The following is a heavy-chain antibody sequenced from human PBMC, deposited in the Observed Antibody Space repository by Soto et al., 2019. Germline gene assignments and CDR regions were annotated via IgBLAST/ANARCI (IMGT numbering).Heavy chain of an antibody. CDR1: GFSLSTSGVG. Sequence: QITLKESGPTLVKPTQTLTLTCTFSGFSLSTSGVGVGWIRQPPGKALEWLALIYWNDDKRYSSSLKNRLTITKDTSKNQVVLTVTNMDPVDTATYYCARQDSSSWNDYWGQGILFTVSS. CDR2: IYWNDDK. J-gene: IGHJ4*02. D-gene: IGHD6-13*01. V-gene: IGHV2-5*01. CDR3: ARQDSSSWNDY.